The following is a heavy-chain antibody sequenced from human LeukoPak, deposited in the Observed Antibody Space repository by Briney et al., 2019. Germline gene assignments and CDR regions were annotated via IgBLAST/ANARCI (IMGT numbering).Heavy chain of an antibody. CDR2: ISAYNGNT. D-gene: IGHD1-26*01. Sequence: ASVKVSCKASGYTFTSYGISWVRQAPGQGLEWMGWISAYNGNTNYAQKLQGRVTMTTDTSTSTAYIELRSLRSDDTAVYYCARVGGSYYNYYYGMDVWGQGTTVTVSS. CDR3: ARVGGSYYNYYYGMDV. J-gene: IGHJ6*02. CDR1: GYTFTSYG. V-gene: IGHV1-18*01.